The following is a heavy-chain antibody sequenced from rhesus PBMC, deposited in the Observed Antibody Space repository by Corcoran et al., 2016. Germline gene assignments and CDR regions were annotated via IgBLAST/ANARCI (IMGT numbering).Heavy chain of an antibody. CDR2: ISGSRGST. V-gene: IGHV4-165*01. J-gene: IGHJ4*01. CDR1: GGSFSVYY. Sequence: QVQLQESGPGLVKPSETLSLTCAVSGGSFSVYYWGWLRLPPRAGMEWIGYISGSRGSTNNNPSLKSRVTLSTDTSKNQFCLKLSSGTAADTAVYYGARRDYNSWTGYPYFDYWGQGVLVTVSS. D-gene: IGHD3-3*01. CDR3: ARRDYNSWTGYPYFDY.